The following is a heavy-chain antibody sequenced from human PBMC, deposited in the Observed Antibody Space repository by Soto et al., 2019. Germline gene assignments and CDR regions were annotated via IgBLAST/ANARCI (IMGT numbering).Heavy chain of an antibody. Sequence: SETLSLTCTVSGGSISSYFYIWVRQPPGKGLEWIGSVYYTGTTDYNPSLKSRVTISVDTSQNQFSLKLSSVTAADTAVYYCARNTFYYDKTKLALDIWGQGTMVTFSS. CDR1: GGSISSYF. D-gene: IGHD3-22*01. CDR3: ARNTFYYDKTKLALDI. J-gene: IGHJ3*02. V-gene: IGHV4-59*01. CDR2: VYYTGTT.